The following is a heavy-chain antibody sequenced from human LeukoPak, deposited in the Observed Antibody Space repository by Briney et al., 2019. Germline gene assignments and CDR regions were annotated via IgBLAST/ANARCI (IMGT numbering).Heavy chain of an antibody. CDR2: ISAYNGNT. V-gene: IGHV1-18*01. D-gene: IGHD2-15*01. CDR1: GYTFSSYS. CDR3: ARASYCSDGSCYSDY. J-gene: IGHJ4*02. Sequence: ASVKVSCKASGYTFSSYSISWVRQAPGQGLKWMGWISAYNGNTSYAQKVKGRVTMTTDTYTSTDYQELRSLKSDDTAVYYCARASYCSDGSCYSDYWGQGTLVTVSS.